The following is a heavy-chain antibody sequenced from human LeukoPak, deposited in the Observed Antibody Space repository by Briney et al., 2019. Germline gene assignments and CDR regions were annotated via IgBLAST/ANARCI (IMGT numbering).Heavy chain of an antibody. J-gene: IGHJ4*02. CDR1: GFTVSSND. CDR2: IFSGGST. V-gene: IGHV3-66*01. D-gene: IGHD5-18*01. Sequence: GGSLRLSCAASGFTVSSNDMKWVRQAPGKGLEWVSVIFSGGSTYYADSVKGRFTISRDNSKNTLYLQMNSLRAEDTAVYYCTRGGYNYGTFDYWGQGTLVTVSS. CDR3: TRGGYNYGTFDY.